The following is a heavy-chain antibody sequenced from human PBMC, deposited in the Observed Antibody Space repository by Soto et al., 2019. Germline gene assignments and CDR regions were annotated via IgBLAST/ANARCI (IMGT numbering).Heavy chain of an antibody. Sequence: EVQLVESGGGLVQPGGSLRISCAASGFSFSSYWMTWVRQAPGKGLEWVANIKQDGSEKYYVDSVKGRFTISRENAKNSLYLQMNSLRAGDTAVFYCATETQGAFDIWGQGTMVTVSS. J-gene: IGHJ3*02. V-gene: IGHV3-7*04. CDR3: ATETQGAFDI. CDR2: IKQDGSEK. CDR1: GFSFSSYW.